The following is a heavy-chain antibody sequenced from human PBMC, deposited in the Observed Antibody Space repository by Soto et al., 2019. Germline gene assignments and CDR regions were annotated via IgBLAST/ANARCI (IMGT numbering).Heavy chain of an antibody. D-gene: IGHD1-26*01. CDR1: GFTFSSSA. CDR2: ISGSGVAK. Sequence: DVELLESGGALVQPGGSLRLSCVASGFTFSSSAMNWVRQAPGKRLEWVSTISGSGVAKFYADSVKGRFTISRDNSNNTGSLQMNSLRAEDAALYYCAKDRAPGATTWNVYWGQGTLVTVSS. V-gene: IGHV3-23*01. J-gene: IGHJ4*02. CDR3: AKDRAPGATTWNVY.